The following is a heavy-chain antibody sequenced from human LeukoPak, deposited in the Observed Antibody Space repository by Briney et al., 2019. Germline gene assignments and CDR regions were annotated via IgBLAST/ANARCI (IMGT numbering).Heavy chain of an antibody. V-gene: IGHV3-30*18. Sequence: VGSLRLSCAASGFTFTSYGMHWVREAPGKGLEWVAVISYDGTYKYYAGSVKGRFTISRDDSKNTLYLQMNSLRAEDTAVYYCAKDRDSSWYSGCFDYWGQGTLVTVSS. CDR3: AKDRDSSWYSGCFDY. J-gene: IGHJ4*02. CDR2: ISYDGTYK. D-gene: IGHD6-13*01. CDR1: GFTFTSYG.